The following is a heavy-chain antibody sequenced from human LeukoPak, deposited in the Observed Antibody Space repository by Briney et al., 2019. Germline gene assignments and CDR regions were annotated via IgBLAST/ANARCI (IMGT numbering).Heavy chain of an antibody. V-gene: IGHV3-30-3*01. CDR2: ISYDGSNK. D-gene: IGHD3-3*01. CDR3: ARGLRFLEWLLY. J-gene: IGHJ4*02. CDR1: GFTFSSYA. Sequence: GRSLRLSCAASGFTFSSYAMHWVRQAPGKGLEWVAVISYDGSNKYYADSVKGRFTISRDNSKNTLYLQMNSLRAEDTAVYYCARGLRFLEWLLYWGQGTLVTVSS.